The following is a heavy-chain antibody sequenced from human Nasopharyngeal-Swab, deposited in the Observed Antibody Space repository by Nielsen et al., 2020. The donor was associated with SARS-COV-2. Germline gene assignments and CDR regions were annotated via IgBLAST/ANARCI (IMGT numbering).Heavy chain of an antibody. J-gene: IGHJ4*02. Sequence: GGSLRLSCKGSGYSFTSYWINWVRQMPGKGLEWMGRIDPSDSYTNYSPSFQGHVTISTDKSISTAYLQWSSLKASDTAMYYCARRGYGDYRVDYWGQGTPVTVSS. CDR1: GYSFTSYW. V-gene: IGHV5-10-1*01. D-gene: IGHD4-17*01. CDR2: IDPSDSYT. CDR3: ARRGYGDYRVDY.